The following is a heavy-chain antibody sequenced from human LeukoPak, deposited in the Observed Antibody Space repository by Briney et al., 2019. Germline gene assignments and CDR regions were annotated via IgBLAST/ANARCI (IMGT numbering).Heavy chain of an antibody. V-gene: IGHV4-38-2*02. Sequence: SETLSLTCTVSGYSISSGYYWGWIRQPPGKGLEWIGSIYHNGNTFYNPSLKSRITISVDTSKNQFSLKLSSVTAADTAVYYCARDLRLSPYSGGWPLDYWGQGTLVTVSS. D-gene: IGHD6-19*01. CDR3: ARDLRLSPYSGGWPLDY. CDR1: GYSISSGYY. J-gene: IGHJ4*02. CDR2: IYHNGNT.